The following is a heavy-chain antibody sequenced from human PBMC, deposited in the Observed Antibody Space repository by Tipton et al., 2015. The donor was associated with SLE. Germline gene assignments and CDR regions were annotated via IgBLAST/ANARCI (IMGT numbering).Heavy chain of an antibody. CDR2: IQGRENT. CDR1: GVSVTNYY. D-gene: IGHD2-8*01. CDR3: ARESFTNDFYYYMDV. Sequence: TLSLTCTVSGVSVTNYYWSWIRQPPGKRLEWIGFIQGRENTNYNPSLESRVTISVDTSKNQFSLQLTSVTAADTAIYYCARESFTNDFYYYMDVRGKGTTVTVSS. J-gene: IGHJ6*03. V-gene: IGHV4-59*02.